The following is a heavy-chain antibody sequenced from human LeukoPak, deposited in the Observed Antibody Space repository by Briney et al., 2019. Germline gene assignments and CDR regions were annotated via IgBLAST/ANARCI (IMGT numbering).Heavy chain of an antibody. V-gene: IGHV1-8*01. J-gene: IGHJ5*02. Sequence: ASVKVSCKASGYTFTSYDINWVRQATGQGLEWMGWMNPKSGNTGYAQKFQGRVTMTRNTSISTASMELSSLRYEDTAVYYCARDNSVRDEAWWFNPWGQGTLVTVSS. D-gene: IGHD5-24*01. CDR2: MNPKSGNT. CDR3: ARDNSVRDEAWWFNP. CDR1: GYTFTSYD.